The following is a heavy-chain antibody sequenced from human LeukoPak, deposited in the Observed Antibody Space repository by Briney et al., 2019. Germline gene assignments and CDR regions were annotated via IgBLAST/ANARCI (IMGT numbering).Heavy chain of an antibody. CDR1: GGSFSGYY. CDR2: INHSGST. CDR3: ARGHIGDIVVVPAAMGYYYYYMDV. J-gene: IGHJ6*03. D-gene: IGHD2-2*01. V-gene: IGHV4-34*01. Sequence: PSETLSLTCAVYGGSFSGYYWSWIRQPPGKGLEWIGEINHSGSTNYNPSLKSRVTISVDTSKNQFSLKLSSVTAADTAVYYCARGHIGDIVVVPAAMGYYYYYMDVWSKGTTVTVSS.